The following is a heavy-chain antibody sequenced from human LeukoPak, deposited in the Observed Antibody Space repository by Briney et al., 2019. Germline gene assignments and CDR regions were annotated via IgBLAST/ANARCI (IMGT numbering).Heavy chain of an antibody. V-gene: IGHV3-7*01. CDR1: GFTFSSYW. Sequence: GGSLRLSCAASGFTFSSYWMSWVRQPPGKGLEWVANIKNDGSEKYYVDSVKGRFTISRDNAKNSLYLQMNSLRAEDTAVYYCARVGTAEGTLEDYWGQGTLVAVSS. J-gene: IGHJ4*02. CDR3: ARVGTAEGTLEDY. D-gene: IGHD6-13*01. CDR2: IKNDGSEK.